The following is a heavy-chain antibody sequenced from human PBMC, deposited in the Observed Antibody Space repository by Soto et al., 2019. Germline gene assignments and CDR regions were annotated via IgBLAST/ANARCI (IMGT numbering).Heavy chain of an antibody. V-gene: IGHV3-23*01. CDR3: AGSPGYSRALRDY. Sequence: EVQLLESGGGLVQPGGSLRLSCAASGFTFSSYAMSWVRQAPGKGLEWVSAISGSGGSTYYADSVKGRFTISRDNSKNTLYLQMNSLRAEDTAVYYCAGSPGYSRALRDYWGQGTLVTVSS. CDR2: ISGSGGST. D-gene: IGHD6-13*01. CDR1: GFTFSSYA. J-gene: IGHJ4*02.